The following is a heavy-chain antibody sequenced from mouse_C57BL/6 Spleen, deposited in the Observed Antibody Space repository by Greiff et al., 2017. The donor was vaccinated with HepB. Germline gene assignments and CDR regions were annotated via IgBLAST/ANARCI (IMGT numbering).Heavy chain of an antibody. Sequence: EVKLVESGPELVKPGDSVKISCKASGYSFTGYFMNWVMQSHGKSLEWIGRINPYNGDTFYNQKFKGKATLTVDKSSSTAHMELRSLTSEDSAVYYCARAYYSNPFDYWGQGTTLTVSS. D-gene: IGHD2-5*01. CDR1: GYSFTGYF. V-gene: IGHV1-20*01. CDR2: INPYNGDT. CDR3: ARAYYSNPFDY. J-gene: IGHJ2*01.